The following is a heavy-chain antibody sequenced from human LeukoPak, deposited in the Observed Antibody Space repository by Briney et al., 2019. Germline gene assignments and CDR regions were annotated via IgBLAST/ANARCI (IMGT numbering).Heavy chain of an antibody. V-gene: IGHV1-2*02. CDR3: ARDSGFYGSGTYSLGYWYFHL. J-gene: IGHJ2*01. D-gene: IGHD3-10*01. Sequence: GASVKVSCKASGYTLTGYYMHWVRRAPGQGLEWMGWINPNSGDTHYAQNFQGRVTLTRDTSISTAYMELSSLRSDDTAVYYCARDSGFYGSGTYSLGYWYFHLWGRGTLVTVSS. CDR1: GYTLTGYY. CDR2: INPNSGDT.